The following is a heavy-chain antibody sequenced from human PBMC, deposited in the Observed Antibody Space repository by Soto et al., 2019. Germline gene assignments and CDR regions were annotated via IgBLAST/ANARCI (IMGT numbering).Heavy chain of an antibody. CDR1: GFIFSNYA. CDR2: IRGSGGPT. V-gene: IGHV3-23*01. CDR3: VKDFRVGYDWTHD. Sequence: DVQLLESGGDLVQPGGSLRLSCAASGFIFSNYAMSWVRQAPRKGLEWVSLIRGSGGPTNYADSVKGRFTVSRDNSKNILLLQMNSRRAEDTAVYYCVKDFRVGYDWTHDWGQGTLVTVSS. D-gene: IGHD5-12*01. J-gene: IGHJ4*02.